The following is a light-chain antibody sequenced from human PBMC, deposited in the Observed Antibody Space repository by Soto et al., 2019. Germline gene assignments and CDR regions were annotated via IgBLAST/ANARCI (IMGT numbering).Light chain of an antibody. J-gene: IGLJ2*01. CDR2: DVS. CDR3: CSYVGWYSLI. CDR1: SSDVGGYNY. V-gene: IGLV2-11*01. Sequence: QSALTQPRSVSGSPGQSVTISCTGTSSDVGGYNYVSWYQQHPGKAPKLMIFDVSKRPSGVPDRFAGSKSGNTASLTISGLQAEHEADYYCCSYVGWYSLIFGGGTKLTVL.